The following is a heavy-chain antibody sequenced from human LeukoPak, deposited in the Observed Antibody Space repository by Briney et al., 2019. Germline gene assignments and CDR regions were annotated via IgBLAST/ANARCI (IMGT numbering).Heavy chain of an antibody. J-gene: IGHJ6*03. CDR1: GFTFSSYS. Sequence: PGGSLRLSCAASGFTFSSYSMHWVRQAPGKGLEWVSFISSGSTYINYADSVKGRFTTSRDNAKNTLYLQMNSLRAEDTAVYYCARTQPPDVWGKGTMVTV. CDR3: ARTQPPDV. CDR2: ISSGSTYI. V-gene: IGHV3-21*06.